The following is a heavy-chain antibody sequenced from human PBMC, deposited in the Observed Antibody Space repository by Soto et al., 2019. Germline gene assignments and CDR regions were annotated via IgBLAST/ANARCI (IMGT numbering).Heavy chain of an antibody. CDR1: GFTFSTFN. D-gene: IGHD2-8*01. CDR2: ITNSAYT. Sequence: GGSLRLACAASGFTFSTFNMNWVRQAPGKGLEWVSSITNSAYTSYADSVKGRFTISRDNAKNSLYLQMNSLRAEDTAVYYCGLYDALFFDFWGQGALVTVSS. J-gene: IGHJ4*02. CDR3: GLYDALFFDF. V-gene: IGHV3-21*01.